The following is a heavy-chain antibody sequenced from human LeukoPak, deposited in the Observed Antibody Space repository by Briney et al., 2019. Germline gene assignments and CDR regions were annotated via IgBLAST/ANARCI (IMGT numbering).Heavy chain of an antibody. CDR1: GFTFSRFG. D-gene: IGHD4-17*01. J-gene: IGHJ5*02. CDR3: ARVGMTTVTNSWFDP. V-gene: IGHV3-33*01. Sequence: GRSLRLSCATSGFTFSRFGMQWVRQAPGKGLEWVAVIWYDGSNKYHADSVKGRFTISRDNSKNTLYLQMNSLRAEDTAVYYCARVGMTTVTNSWFDPWGQGTLVTVSS. CDR2: IWYDGSNK.